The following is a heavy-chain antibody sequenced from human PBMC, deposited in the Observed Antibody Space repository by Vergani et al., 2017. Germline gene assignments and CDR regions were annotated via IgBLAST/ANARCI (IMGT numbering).Heavy chain of an antibody. CDR2: ISYDGTQK. J-gene: IGHJ1*01. CDR3: ATKSCGTPGCQIGYFRE. D-gene: IGHD1-1*01. V-gene: IGHV3-30*03. Sequence: VQLLESGGGVVQPGRSLRLSCVVSGFTSSYYGMHWVRQAPGKGLEWVAVISYDGTQKYYADSVKGRFTISRDNSKSTLYLQMNSLRTEDTAVYYCATKSCGTPGCQIGYFREWGQGTLVTVSS. CDR1: GFTSSYYG.